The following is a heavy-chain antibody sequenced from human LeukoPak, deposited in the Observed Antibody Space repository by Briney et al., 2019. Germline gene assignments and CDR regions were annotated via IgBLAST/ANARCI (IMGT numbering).Heavy chain of an antibody. CDR3: AKGPLIEVAGTTWDY. CDR2: INGGGGRT. CDR1: GFTFSSYV. V-gene: IGHV3-23*01. Sequence: GGSLRLSCAASGFTFSSYVMSWVRQSPGKGLEWVSAINGGGGRTFYADSVKGRFTISRDNSKDTLYLQMNSLRAEDTALYYCAKGPLIEVAGTTWDYWGQGTLVTVSS. D-gene: IGHD6-19*01. J-gene: IGHJ4*02.